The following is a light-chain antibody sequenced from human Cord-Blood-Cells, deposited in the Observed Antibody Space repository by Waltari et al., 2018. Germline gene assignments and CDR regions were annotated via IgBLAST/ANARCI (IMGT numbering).Light chain of an antibody. CDR2: AAS. CDR1: QSISSY. J-gene: IGKJ2*01. V-gene: IGKV1-39*01. CDR3: QQSYSTLRSYT. Sequence: DIQMTQSPTSLSAYVGDRVTITCRASQSISSYLNWYQQKPGKAPKLLIYAASSLQSGVPSRFSGSESGTDFTLTISSLQPEDFATYYCQQSYSTLRSYTFGQGTKLEIK.